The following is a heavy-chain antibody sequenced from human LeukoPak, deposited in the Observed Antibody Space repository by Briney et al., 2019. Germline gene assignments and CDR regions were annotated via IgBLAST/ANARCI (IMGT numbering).Heavy chain of an antibody. CDR1: RYSFTSYW. V-gene: IGHV5-51*01. J-gene: IGHJ3*01. CDR3: ARCKAVAGTINAFDF. D-gene: IGHD6-19*01. CDR2: NYPGDSEA. Sequence: GESLKISCKGSRYSFTSYWIGWVRQMPGKDLEWMGINYPGDSEARYSPSFQGQVTISADKSISTAYLQWSSLKASDTAMYYCARCKAVAGTINAFDFWGQGTMVTVSS.